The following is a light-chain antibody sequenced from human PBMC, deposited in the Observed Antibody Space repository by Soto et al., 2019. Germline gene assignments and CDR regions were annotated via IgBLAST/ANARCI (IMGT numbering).Light chain of an antibody. CDR3: QQSYRAPWT. V-gene: IGKV1-39*01. J-gene: IGKJ1*01. Sequence: DIQMTQSPSSLSASGGDRVTITCRASQSISTYLNRYQCKPGKAPKVVIYAASSLASGVPSRFRGSGSGTEFTLTISSLQAEDFATYYCQQSYRAPWTFGQGTKVDVK. CDR1: QSISTY. CDR2: AAS.